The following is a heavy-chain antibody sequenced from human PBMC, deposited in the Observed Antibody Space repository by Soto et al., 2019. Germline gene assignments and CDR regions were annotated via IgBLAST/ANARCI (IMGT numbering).Heavy chain of an antibody. Sequence: QVQLVQSAAEVKKPGSSVRVSCKASGGTLSSYAISWVRQAPGQGLDWVGGTVPITLSTHYAQKFQGRVIITAAGATNTVYMDLSSMRSEDTAVYYCARDRSGITGKTRNIYAMDVWGQGTTVTVSS. D-gene: IGHD1-20*01. CDR1: GGTLSSYA. V-gene: IGHV1-69*01. J-gene: IGHJ6*02. CDR3: ARDRSGITGKTRNIYAMDV. CDR2: TVPITLST.